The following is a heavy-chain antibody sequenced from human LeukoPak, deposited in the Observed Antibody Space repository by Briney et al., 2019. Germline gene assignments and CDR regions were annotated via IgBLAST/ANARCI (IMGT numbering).Heavy chain of an antibody. CDR1: GGSISSSSYY. J-gene: IGHJ4*02. CDR2: TYYSGST. CDR3: GRHMTWGARGPFDY. Sequence: PETLSLTCTVSGGSISSSSYYWGWLRQPPVKWLEWTARTYYSGSTYDNTSAKSRVAMSVDTSKNQFSLKLSSVSGVDTAVYYCGRHMTWGARGPFDYWGQGTLVTASS. D-gene: IGHD3-10*01. V-gene: IGHV4-39*01.